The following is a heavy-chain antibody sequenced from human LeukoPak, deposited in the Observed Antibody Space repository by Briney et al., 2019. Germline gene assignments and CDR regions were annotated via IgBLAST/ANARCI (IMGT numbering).Heavy chain of an antibody. CDR2: ISKSSDAT. D-gene: IGHD6-13*01. J-gene: IGHJ5*02. CDR3: ARGDKQLVFNRNKGGFDP. CDR1: GFTFINYA. V-gene: IGHV3-23*01. Sequence: AGGSLRLSCAASGFTFINYAMSWVRQAPGKGLEWVSLISKSSDATYYAPSVKGRFTISRDNSKNTLYLQMNSLRAEDTALYYCARGDKQLVFNRNKGGFDPWGQGTLVTVSS.